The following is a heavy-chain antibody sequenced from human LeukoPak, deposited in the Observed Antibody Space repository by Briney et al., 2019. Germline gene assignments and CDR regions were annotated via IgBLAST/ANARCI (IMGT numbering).Heavy chain of an antibody. J-gene: IGHJ4*02. CDR1: GYTFTGYY. D-gene: IGHD4-23*01. CDR3: ARTSSTTVVTSH. CDR2: INPNSGDT. Sequence: ASVKVSCKASGYTFTGYYMHWVRQAPGQGLECMGWINPNSGDTYYAQKLQGRVTMTRDTSISTAYMELSSLRSDDTAMYYCARTSSTTVVTSHWGQGTLVTVSS. V-gene: IGHV1-2*02.